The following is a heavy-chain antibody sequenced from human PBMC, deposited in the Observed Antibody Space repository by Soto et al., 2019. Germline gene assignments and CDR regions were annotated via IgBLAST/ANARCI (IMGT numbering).Heavy chain of an antibody. V-gene: IGHV3-11*06. Sequence: GGSLRLSCEGSGFTFSDYYISWIRQAPGKGLEWISYSSNSGTFSRYADSVKGRFSISRDNTKNLLYLQMNSLRAEDTAVYYCARSGENYNRIDYWGQGT. CDR3: ARSGENYNRIDY. CDR1: GFTFSDYY. J-gene: IGHJ4*02. CDR2: SSNSGTFS. D-gene: IGHD1-7*01.